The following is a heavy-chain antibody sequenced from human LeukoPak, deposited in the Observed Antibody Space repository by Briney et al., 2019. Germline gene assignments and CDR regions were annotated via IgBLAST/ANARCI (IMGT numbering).Heavy chain of an antibody. CDR1: RGSISPYY. CDR3: ARLVSSSLDY. CDR2: VSSSGST. J-gene: IGHJ4*02. D-gene: IGHD6-13*01. Sequence: PSETLSLTCTVSRGSISPYYWSWIRQPPGEGLEWIGYVSSSGSTNYNPSLKSRVTISVDRSKNQLSLKLSSVTAADTAVYCCARLVSSSLDYWGQGALVTVSS. V-gene: IGHV4-59*08.